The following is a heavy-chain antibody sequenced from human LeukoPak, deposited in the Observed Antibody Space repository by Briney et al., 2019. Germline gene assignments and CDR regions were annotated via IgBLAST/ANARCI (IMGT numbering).Heavy chain of an antibody. CDR3: AKAPFGYYDSSGYGIDYFDY. CDR1: GFTFSSYG. V-gene: IGHV3-33*03. D-gene: IGHD3-22*01. J-gene: IGHJ4*02. Sequence: GRSLRLSCAASGFTFSSYGMHWVRQAPGKGLEWVAVIWYDGSNKYYADSVKGRFTISRDNAKNSLYLQMNSLRAEDTALYYCAKAPFGYYDSSGYGIDYFDYWGQGTLVTVSS. CDR2: IWYDGSNK.